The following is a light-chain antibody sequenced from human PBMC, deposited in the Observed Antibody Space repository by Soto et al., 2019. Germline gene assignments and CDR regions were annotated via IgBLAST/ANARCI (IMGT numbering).Light chain of an antibody. V-gene: IGKV3-11*02. CDR3: RQRSDWPIT. J-gene: IGKJ5*01. Sequence: EVLLTQSTASLALARGARGTPTRWDSQSVSSYFAWYQQKPGQAPRILIYDASNRATGIPARCSGSGAGSGCTLTISSLGPEDFAVDLCRQRSDWPITFWRGTRLEIK. CDR2: DAS. CDR1: QSVSSY.